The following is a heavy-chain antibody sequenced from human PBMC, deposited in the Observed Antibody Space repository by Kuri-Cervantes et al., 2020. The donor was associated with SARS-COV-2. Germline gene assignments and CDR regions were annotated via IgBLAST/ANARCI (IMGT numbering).Heavy chain of an antibody. CDR2: IYYSGST. CDR1: GGSISSGGYY. D-gene: IGHD3-3*01. CDR3: ARAPYDFWSGYYPYGMDV. J-gene: IGHJ6*02. Sequence: SETLSLTCTVSGGSISSGGYYWSWIRQHPGKGLEWIGYIYYSGSTYYNPSLKSRVTISVDTSKNQFSLKLSSVTAADTAVYYCARAPYDFWSGYYPYGMDVWGQGTTVTVSS. V-gene: IGHV4-31*03.